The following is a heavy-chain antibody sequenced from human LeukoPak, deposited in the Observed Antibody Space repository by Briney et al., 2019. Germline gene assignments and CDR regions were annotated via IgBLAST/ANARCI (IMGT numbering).Heavy chain of an antibody. D-gene: IGHD1/OR15-1a*01. V-gene: IGHV3-23*01. Sequence: GGSLRLSCAASGFTVSSNYMSWVRQAPGKGLEWVSGISDSGDSTYYADSVKGRFTISRDNSKNTLWLQMVSLRAEDMAVYYCAKDEKPDGRWNIDHWGQGTLVTVSS. CDR2: ISDSGDST. CDR1: GFTVSSNY. J-gene: IGHJ4*02. CDR3: AKDEKPDGRWNIDH.